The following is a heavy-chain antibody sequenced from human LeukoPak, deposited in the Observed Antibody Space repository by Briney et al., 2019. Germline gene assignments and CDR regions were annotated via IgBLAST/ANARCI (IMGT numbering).Heavy chain of an antibody. D-gene: IGHD4-17*01. V-gene: IGHV3-73*01. J-gene: IGHJ4*02. CDR2: IRSKANSYAT. CDR3: TTVTVTKATYY. CDR1: GFTFSGSA. Sequence: GGSLRLSCAAPGFTFSGSAMHWVRQAPGKGLEWVGRIRSKANSYATAYAASVKGRFTISRDDSKNTAYLQMNSLKTEDTAVYYCTTVTVTKATYYWGQGTLVTVSS.